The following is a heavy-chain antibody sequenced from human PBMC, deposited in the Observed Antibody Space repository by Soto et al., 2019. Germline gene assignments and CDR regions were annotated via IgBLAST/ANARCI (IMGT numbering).Heavy chain of an antibody. J-gene: IGHJ4*02. Sequence: PGESLKISCKGSGYSFTSYWIGWVRQMPGKGLEWMGIIYPGDSDTRYSPSFQGQVTISADKSISTAYLQWSSLKASDTAMYYCARLGGYSGYDLPFDYWGQGTLVTVSS. D-gene: IGHD5-12*01. CDR1: GYSFTSYW. CDR3: ARLGGYSGYDLPFDY. V-gene: IGHV5-51*01. CDR2: IYPGDSDT.